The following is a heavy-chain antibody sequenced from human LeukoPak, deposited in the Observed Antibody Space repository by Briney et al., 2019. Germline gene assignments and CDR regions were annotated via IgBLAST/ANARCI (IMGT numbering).Heavy chain of an antibody. D-gene: IGHD6-13*01. Sequence: PGGSLRLSCAASGFTFSNYWMSWVRQAPGKGLEWVANIKQDGSERYYVNSVKGRFTISRDNAKNSLFLQIHGLRAEDTAVYYCATALHSSSWSFDYWGQGTLVAVSS. CDR1: GFTFSNYW. CDR3: ATALHSSSWSFDY. V-gene: IGHV3-7*01. CDR2: IKQDGSER. J-gene: IGHJ4*02.